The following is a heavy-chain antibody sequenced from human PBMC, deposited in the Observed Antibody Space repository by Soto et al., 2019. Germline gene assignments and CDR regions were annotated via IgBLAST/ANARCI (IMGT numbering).Heavy chain of an antibody. J-gene: IGHJ4*02. CDR2: ISWNSASI. CDR1: GFTFDDYA. CDR3: GKDLTSIVRMCDY. V-gene: IGHV3-9*01. Sequence: EVQLVESGGALVQPGRSLRLSCAASGFTFDDYAMHWVRQAPGKGPEWVSGISWNSASIGYADSVKGRFTISRDNARKCRYLQKNSLRHEDTAVYFCGKDLTSIVRMCDYWCQGTLVTVS. D-gene: IGHD2-15*01.